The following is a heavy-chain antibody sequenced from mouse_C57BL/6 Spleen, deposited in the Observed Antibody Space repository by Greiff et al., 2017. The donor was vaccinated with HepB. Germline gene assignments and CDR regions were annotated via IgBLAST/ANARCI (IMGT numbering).Heavy chain of an antibody. CDR2: IDPSDSYT. CDR3: AGAYGSSYRAWFAY. D-gene: IGHD1-1*01. J-gene: IGHJ3*01. Sequence: VQLQQPGAELVMPGASVKLSCKASGYTFTSYWMHWVKQRPGQGLEWIGEIDPSDSYTNYNQKFKGKSTFTVDKSSSTAYMQLSSLTSEDSAVYYCAGAYGSSYRAWFAYWGQGTLVTVSA. CDR1: GYTFTSYW. V-gene: IGHV1-69*01.